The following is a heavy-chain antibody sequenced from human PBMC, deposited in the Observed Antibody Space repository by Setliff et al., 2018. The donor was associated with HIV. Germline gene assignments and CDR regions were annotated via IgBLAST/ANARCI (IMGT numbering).Heavy chain of an antibody. V-gene: IGHV4-59*11. CDR1: GGSISSHY. D-gene: IGHD3-10*01. J-gene: IGHJ5*02. CDR2: IFYSGNP. CDR3: ARAYGSERLNWFDP. Sequence: SETLSLTCTVSGGSISSHYWSWIRQPPGKGLEWIGYIFYSGNPKYNPSLKGRVTISLDTSKKQFSLRLRSVTAADTAVYYCARAYGSERLNWFDPWGQGTLVTVSS.